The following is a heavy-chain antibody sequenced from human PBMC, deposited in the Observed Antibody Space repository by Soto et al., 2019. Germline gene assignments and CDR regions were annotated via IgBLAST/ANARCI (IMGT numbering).Heavy chain of an antibody. V-gene: IGHV4-34*01. CDR3: ARFIEYSSSLDY. CDR2: IDHSGST. J-gene: IGHJ4*02. Sequence: SETPSLTFAVHGGSFSGYDWSWIRQPPGKGLEWIGEIDHSGSTNYNPSLKSRVTISVDTSKNQFSLKLSSVTAADTAVYYCARFIEYSSSLDYWGQGSLVTVS. D-gene: IGHD6-6*01. CDR1: GGSFSGYD.